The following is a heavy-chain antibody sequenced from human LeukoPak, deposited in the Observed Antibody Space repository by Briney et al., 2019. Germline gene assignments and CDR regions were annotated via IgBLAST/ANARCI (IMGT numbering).Heavy chain of an antibody. CDR3: ATDLRGVGSSTVFDY. CDR2: IYHSGST. J-gene: IGHJ4*02. D-gene: IGHD2-2*01. Sequence: SETLSLTCAVSGGSISSSNWWSWVRQPPGKGLEWIGEIYHSGSTNYNPSLKSRVTISVDKSKNQFSLKLSSVTAADTAVYYCATDLRGVGSSTVFDYWGQGTLVTVSS. CDR1: GGSISSSNW. V-gene: IGHV4-4*02.